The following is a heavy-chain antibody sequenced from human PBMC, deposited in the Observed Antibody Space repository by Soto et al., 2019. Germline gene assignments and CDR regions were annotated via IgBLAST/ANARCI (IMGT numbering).Heavy chain of an antibody. CDR3: ARQRTTVVTQAYFDH. CDR1: GESISSSSYY. V-gene: IGHV4-39*01. J-gene: IGHJ4*02. Sequence: SETLSLTYIVSGESISSSSYYWGWIRQPPGKGLEWIGSIYYSGRTYYNPSFKSRVTISIDTSKNQFSLKLSSVTATDTAVYYCARQRTTVVTQAYFDHWGQGALVTVSS. CDR2: IYYSGRT. D-gene: IGHD2-21*02.